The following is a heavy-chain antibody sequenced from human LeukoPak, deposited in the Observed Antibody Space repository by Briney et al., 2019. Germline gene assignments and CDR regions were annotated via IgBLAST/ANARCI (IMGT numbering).Heavy chain of an antibody. Sequence: KPSETLSLTCAVYGGSFSGYYWSWIRQPPGKGLEWIGEINHSGSTNYNPSLKSRVTISVDTSKNQFSLKLSSVTAADTAVYYCARDGRGDLTWIQLWSPFDYWGQGTLVTVSS. J-gene: IGHJ4*02. CDR3: ARDGRGDLTWIQLWSPFDY. CDR1: GGSFSGYY. D-gene: IGHD5-18*01. CDR2: INHSGST. V-gene: IGHV4-34*01.